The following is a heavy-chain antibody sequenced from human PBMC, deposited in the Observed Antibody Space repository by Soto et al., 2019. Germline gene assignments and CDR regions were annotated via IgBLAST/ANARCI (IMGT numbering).Heavy chain of an antibody. CDR1: GGTFSSYA. D-gene: IGHD2-21*02. Sequence: QVQLVPSGAEVKKPGSSVKVSCKAAGGTFSSYALSWVRKAPGQGLEWMGGRIPSFGTANYAQKFDGRVTITAYKSTSTAYRELSSLRSEDTAVYYCARVTRVYCGGDCYSDYFQHGGHGTLVPVSS. CDR3: ARVTRVYCGGDCYSDYFQH. V-gene: IGHV1-69*06. CDR2: RIPSFGTA. J-gene: IGHJ1*01.